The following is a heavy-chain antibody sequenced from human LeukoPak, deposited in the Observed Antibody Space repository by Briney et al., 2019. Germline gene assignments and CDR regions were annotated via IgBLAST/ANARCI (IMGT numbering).Heavy chain of an antibody. Sequence: PSETLSLTCTGSGGSISNYYWSWIRQSAGKGLEWIGRIYTSGSTNYNPSLKSRVSMSVDTSKNQFSLRLRSVTAADTAVYYGARYYYYDTPTFDYWGQGTLVTVSS. D-gene: IGHD3-22*01. V-gene: IGHV4-4*07. CDR2: IYTSGST. CDR1: GGSISNYY. J-gene: IGHJ4*02. CDR3: ARYYYYDTPTFDY.